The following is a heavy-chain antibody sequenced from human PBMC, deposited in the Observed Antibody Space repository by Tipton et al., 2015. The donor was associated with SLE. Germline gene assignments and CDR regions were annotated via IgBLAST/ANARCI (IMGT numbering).Heavy chain of an antibody. V-gene: IGHV4-39*07. CDR1: GGSISSSSYY. Sequence: TLSLTCTVSGGSISSSSYYWGWIRQPPGKGLEWIGEINHSGSTNYNPSLKSRVTISVDTSKNQFSLKLSSVTAADTAVYYCARDDGIVVDSAFDIWGQGTMVTVSS. D-gene: IGHD3-22*01. J-gene: IGHJ3*02. CDR3: ARDDGIVVDSAFDI. CDR2: INHSGST.